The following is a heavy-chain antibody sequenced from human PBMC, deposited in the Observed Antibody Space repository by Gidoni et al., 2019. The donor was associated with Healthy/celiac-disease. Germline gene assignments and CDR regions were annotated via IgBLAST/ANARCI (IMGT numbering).Heavy chain of an antibody. CDR3: ARDHDSSGWYWGGVAGY. D-gene: IGHD6-19*01. Sequence: EVQLVESGGGLVQPGGSLRISCAASGFTFSRYWMSWVRQAPGKGLEWVANIKQDGSEKYYVDSVKGRFTISRDNAKNSLYLQMNSLRAEDTAVYYCARDHDSSGWYWGGVAGYWGQGTLVTVSS. V-gene: IGHV3-7*01. CDR2: IKQDGSEK. J-gene: IGHJ4*02. CDR1: GFTFSRYW.